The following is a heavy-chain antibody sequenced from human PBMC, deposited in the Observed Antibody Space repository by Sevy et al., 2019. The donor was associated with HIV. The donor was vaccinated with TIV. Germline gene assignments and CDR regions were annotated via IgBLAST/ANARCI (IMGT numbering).Heavy chain of an antibody. CDR1: GGSIRSYY. CDR3: ARDFDSEGAFDL. Sequence: SETLSLTCTVSGGSIRSYYWSWIRQPPGKGLEWLGYIYNSGNTNYNPSLKSRVTISVDTSKNQFSLRLSSVTAADTAVYYCARDFDSEGAFDLWGQGTMVTVSS. CDR2: IYNSGNT. J-gene: IGHJ3*01. D-gene: IGHD2-21*01. V-gene: IGHV4-59*13.